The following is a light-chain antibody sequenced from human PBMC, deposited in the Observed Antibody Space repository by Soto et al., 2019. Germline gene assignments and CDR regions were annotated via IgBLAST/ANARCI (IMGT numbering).Light chain of an antibody. V-gene: IGKV1-33*01. CDR3: QQYDNLPLT. CDR1: QDISNY. J-gene: IGKJ5*01. Sequence: DIQMTQSPSSLSASVGDRVTITCQASQDISNYLNWYQQKPGKAPKLLIYDASNLETGVPSRFSGSGSGTDFTFTISSLQPEDIATYYCQQYDNLPLTFGRGTRLEIK. CDR2: DAS.